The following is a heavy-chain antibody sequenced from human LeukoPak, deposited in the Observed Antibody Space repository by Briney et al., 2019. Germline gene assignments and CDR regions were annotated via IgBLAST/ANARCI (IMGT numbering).Heavy chain of an antibody. D-gene: IGHD6-13*01. Sequence: SETLSLTCTVSGRSISSYYWSWIRQPPGKGLEWIGYIYYSGSTNYNPSLKSRVTISVDTSKNQFSLKLSSVTAADTAVYYCARGPIWTAAAVRGNYYYMDVWGKGTTVTVSS. J-gene: IGHJ6*03. CDR3: ARGPIWTAAAVRGNYYYMDV. V-gene: IGHV4-59*01. CDR2: IYYSGST. CDR1: GRSISSYY.